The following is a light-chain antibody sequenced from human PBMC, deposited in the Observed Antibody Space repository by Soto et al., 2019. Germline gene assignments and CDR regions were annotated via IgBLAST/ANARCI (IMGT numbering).Light chain of an antibody. J-gene: IGKJ1*01. CDR3: QQRSNWPRT. Sequence: IVLTQSPATLSLSPGKRATLSCRASQNISNYLIWYQQKPGRAPRVLIYDVSNRATGIPARFSGSGAGTDFTLTISSLQPEDFAVYYCQQRSNWPRTFGQGTKVDIK. V-gene: IGKV3-11*01. CDR2: DVS. CDR1: QNISNY.